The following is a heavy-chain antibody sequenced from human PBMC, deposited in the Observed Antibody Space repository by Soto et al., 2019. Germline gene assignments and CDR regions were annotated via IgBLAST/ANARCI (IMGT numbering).Heavy chain of an antibody. CDR2: ISAYNGNT. V-gene: IGHV1-18*01. J-gene: IGHJ6*02. CDR1: GYTFTSYG. Sequence: GASVKVSCKASGYTFTSYGISWVRQAPGQGLEWMGWISAYNGNTNYAQKLQGRVTMTTDTSTSTAYMELRSLRSDDTAVYYCARDIPYYGSGPLGDYGMDVWGQGTTVTVSS. CDR3: ARDIPYYGSGPLGDYGMDV. D-gene: IGHD3-10*01.